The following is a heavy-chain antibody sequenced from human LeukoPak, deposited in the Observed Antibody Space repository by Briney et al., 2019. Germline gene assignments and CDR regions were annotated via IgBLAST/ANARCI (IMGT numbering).Heavy chain of an antibody. CDR3: ARIYDSSDY. CDR1: GFTFSSYE. D-gene: IGHD3-22*01. Sequence: PGGSLRLSCAASGFTFSSYEMNWVRQAPGKGLEWVSYISSSGSTIYYADSVKGRFTTSRDNAKNSLYLQMNSLRAEDTAVYYCARIYDSSDYWGQGTLVTVSS. CDR2: ISSSGSTI. V-gene: IGHV3-48*03. J-gene: IGHJ4*02.